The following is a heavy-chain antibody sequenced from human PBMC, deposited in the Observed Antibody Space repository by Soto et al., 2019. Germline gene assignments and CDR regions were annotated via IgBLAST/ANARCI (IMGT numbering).Heavy chain of an antibody. J-gene: IGHJ5*02. Sequence: GASVKVSCKASRYTFTSFDINWVRQATGQGLEWMGWMNPNSGNTGYAQKFQGRVTMTRDTSISTAYMELNSLTSEDTAVYYCARGPIYGSGSYLSDPWGQGTLVTVSS. V-gene: IGHV1-8*01. CDR2: MNPNSGNT. D-gene: IGHD3-10*01. CDR1: RYTFTSFD. CDR3: ARGPIYGSGSYLSDP.